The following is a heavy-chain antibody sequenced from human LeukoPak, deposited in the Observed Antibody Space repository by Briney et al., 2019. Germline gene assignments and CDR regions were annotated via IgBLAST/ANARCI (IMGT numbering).Heavy chain of an antibody. D-gene: IGHD4-11*01. J-gene: IGHJ4*02. V-gene: IGHV3-21*01. CDR1: GFTFSSYS. CDR3: VRDLNTITTAFFVY. Sequence: PGGSLRLSCAASGFTFSSYSMNWVRQAPGKGLEWVSSISSTNRHIYYADSVKGRFTIPRDDASNSLYLQMNSLRAEDTAVYYCVRDLNTITTAFFVYWGQGTLVTVSS. CDR2: ISSTNRHI.